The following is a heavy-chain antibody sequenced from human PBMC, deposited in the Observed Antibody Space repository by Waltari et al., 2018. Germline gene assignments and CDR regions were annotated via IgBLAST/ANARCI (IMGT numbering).Heavy chain of an antibody. CDR1: GGSISSSNW. J-gene: IGHJ6*02. CDR2: IYHSGST. V-gene: IGHV4-4*02. Sequence: QVQLQESGPGLVKPSGTLSLTCAVSGGSISSSNWWSWVRKPPGKGLEWIGEIYHSGSTNYNPSLKSCVTISVDKSKNQFSLKLSSVTAADTAVYYCSRLPTVTQDYYYYGMDVWGQGTTVTVSS. CDR3: SRLPTVTQDYYYYGMDV. D-gene: IGHD4-17*01.